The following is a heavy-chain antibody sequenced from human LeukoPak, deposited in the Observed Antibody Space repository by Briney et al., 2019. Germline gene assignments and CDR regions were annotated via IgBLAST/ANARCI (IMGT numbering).Heavy chain of an antibody. CDR2: INPNSGGT. D-gene: IGHD3-22*01. V-gene: IGHV1-2*06. Sequence: GASVKVSCKASGYTFTGYYMHWVRQAPGQGLERMGQINPNSGGTNYAQKFQGRVTMTRDTSISTAYMELSRLRSDDTAVYYCARENYYDSSGYYGIWGQGTLVTVSS. CDR1: GYTFTGYY. J-gene: IGHJ4*02. CDR3: ARENYYDSSGYYGI.